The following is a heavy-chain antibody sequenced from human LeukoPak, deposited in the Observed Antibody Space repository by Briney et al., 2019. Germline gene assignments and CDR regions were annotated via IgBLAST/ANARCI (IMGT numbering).Heavy chain of an antibody. V-gene: IGHV3-21*01. CDR3: ARLLGESTIYDL. CDR2: ISSSSSYI. D-gene: IGHD3-16*01. CDR1: GFTFSSYS. J-gene: IGHJ5*02. Sequence: PGGSLRLSCAASGFTFSSYSMNWVRQAPGKGLEWVSSISSSSSYIYYADSVKGRFTISRDNAKNSLYLQMNSLRAEDTAVYYCARLLGESTIYDLWGQGTLVTVSS.